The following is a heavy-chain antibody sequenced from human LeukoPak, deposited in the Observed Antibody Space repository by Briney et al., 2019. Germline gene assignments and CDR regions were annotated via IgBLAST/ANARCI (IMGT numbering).Heavy chain of an antibody. J-gene: IGHJ4*02. CDR2: IWYDGSNK. CDR1: GFTFSSYG. CDR3: ARTSFRFGELLPVDY. D-gene: IGHD3-10*01. Sequence: GGSLRLSCAASGFTFSSYGMHWVRQAPGKGREGGAVIWYDGSNKYYADSVKGRFTISRDNSKNTLYLQMNSLRAEDTALYYCARTSFRFGELLPVDYWGQGTLVTVSS. V-gene: IGHV3-33*01.